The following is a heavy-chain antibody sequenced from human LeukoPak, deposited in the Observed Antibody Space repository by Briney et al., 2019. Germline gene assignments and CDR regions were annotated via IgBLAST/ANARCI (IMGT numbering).Heavy chain of an antibody. D-gene: IGHD4-17*01. V-gene: IGHV4-59*01. J-gene: IGHJ4*02. CDR2: IYYSGST. Sequence: SETLSLTCTVSGGSISSYYWSWIRQPPGKGLDWIGYIYYSGSTNYNPSLKSRVTISVDSSKNQFSLKLSSVTAADTAVYYCARVMYDSGDYVFDYWGQGTLVTVSS. CDR1: GGSISSYY. CDR3: ARVMYDSGDYVFDY.